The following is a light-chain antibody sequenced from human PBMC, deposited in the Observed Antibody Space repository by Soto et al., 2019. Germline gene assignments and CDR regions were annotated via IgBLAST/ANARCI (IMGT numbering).Light chain of an antibody. CDR2: DAS. CDR1: PSVSSH. V-gene: IGKV3-11*01. J-gene: IGKJ4*01. CDR3: QQRTNWRLT. Sequence: ESVLTQAPATLSLSPAERATLTCTASPSVSSHFTLYQQKPGHAHRLLIYDASNRATGIPARLNGSGSGTDCSLTISSLKHEDFAVYDCQQRTNWRLTFGGGTKVEIK.